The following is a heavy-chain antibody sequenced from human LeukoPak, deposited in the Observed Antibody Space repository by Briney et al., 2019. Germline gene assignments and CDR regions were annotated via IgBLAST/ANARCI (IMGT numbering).Heavy chain of an antibody. CDR3: ARDRSQIYGYNPPDYLDY. Sequence: ASVKVSCKASGYTFTGYYMHWVRQAPGQGLEWMGWINPNSGGTNYAQKFQGRVTMTRDTSISTAYMELSRLRSDDTAVYYCARDRSQIYGYNPPDYLDYWGQGTLVTVSS. J-gene: IGHJ4*02. V-gene: IGHV1-2*02. CDR2: INPNSGGT. D-gene: IGHD5-24*01. CDR1: GYTFTGYY.